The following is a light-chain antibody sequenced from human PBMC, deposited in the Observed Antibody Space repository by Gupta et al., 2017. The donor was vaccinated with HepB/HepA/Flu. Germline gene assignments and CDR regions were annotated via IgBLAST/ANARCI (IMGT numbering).Light chain of an antibody. CDR1: SSNIGSNY. J-gene: IGLJ2*01. CDR3: AVWDDSLYGVL. Sequence: QSVLTQPPSASGTPGQTVTISCSGRSSNIGSNYVYWYQQFPGTAPKLLIYRNNQRPSGVPDRSSGSKSGTSASLAISGLRSEDEADYYCAVWDDSLYGVLFGGGTKLTVL. CDR2: RNN. V-gene: IGLV1-47*01.